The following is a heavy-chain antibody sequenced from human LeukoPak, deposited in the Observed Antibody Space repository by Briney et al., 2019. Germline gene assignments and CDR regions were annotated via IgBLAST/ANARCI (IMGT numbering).Heavy chain of an antibody. CDR1: GYSFTTYW. D-gene: IGHD1-26*01. J-gene: IGHJ3*02. CDR3: ARHQYSGTFYNAFDI. V-gene: IGHV5-51*01. Sequence: GESLKISCKDSGYSFTTYWIGWVRQMPGKGLELLGVIYPGESDTRYSPSFQGQVTISADRSISTAYLQWSSLKASDTAMHYCARHQYSGTFYNAFDIWGQGTMVTVSS. CDR2: IYPGESDT.